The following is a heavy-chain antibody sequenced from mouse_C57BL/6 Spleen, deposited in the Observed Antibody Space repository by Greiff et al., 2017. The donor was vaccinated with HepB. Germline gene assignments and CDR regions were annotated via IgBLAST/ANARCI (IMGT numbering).Heavy chain of an antibody. D-gene: IGHD2-5*01. CDR3: AREGYSNWGAMDY. J-gene: IGHJ4*01. Sequence: VQLQQSGPELVKPGASVKISCKASGYAFSSSWMNWVKQRPGKGLEWIGRLYPGDGDTNYNGKFKGKATLTADKSSSTAYMQLSSLTSEDAAVYFCAREGYSNWGAMDYWGQGTAVTVSS. V-gene: IGHV1-82*01. CDR1: GYAFSSSW. CDR2: LYPGDGDT.